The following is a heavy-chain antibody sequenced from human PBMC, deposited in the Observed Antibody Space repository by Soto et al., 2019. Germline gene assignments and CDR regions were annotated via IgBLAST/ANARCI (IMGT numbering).Heavy chain of an antibody. D-gene: IGHD2-15*01. CDR2: INHSGST. Sequence: SETLSLTCAVYGGSFSGYYWSWFRQPPGKGLEWIGEINHSGSTNYNPSLKSRVTISVDTSKNQFSLKLSSVTAADTAVYYCARGGGYCSGGSCSVLSYYYYGMDVWGQGTTVTFSS. V-gene: IGHV4-34*01. CDR1: GGSFSGYY. J-gene: IGHJ6*02. CDR3: ARGGGYCSGGSCSVLSYYYYGMDV.